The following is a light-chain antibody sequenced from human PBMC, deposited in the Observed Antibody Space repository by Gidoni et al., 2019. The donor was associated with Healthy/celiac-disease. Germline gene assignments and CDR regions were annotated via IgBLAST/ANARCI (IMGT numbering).Light chain of an antibody. V-gene: IGKV2-28*01. Sequence: DIVMTQSPLSLPVTPGEPASISCRSSQSLLHSNGYNYLDWYLQKPGQSPQLLIYLGSNRASGVPDRFSGSGSGTDFTLKISRVEAEDVGVYYCMQALQTPLMTFXQXTRLEIK. J-gene: IGKJ5*01. CDR2: LGS. CDR3: MQALQTPLMT. CDR1: QSLLHSNGYNY.